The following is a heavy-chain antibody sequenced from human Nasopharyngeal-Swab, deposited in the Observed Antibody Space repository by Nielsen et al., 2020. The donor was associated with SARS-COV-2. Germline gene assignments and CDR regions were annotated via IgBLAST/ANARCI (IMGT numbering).Heavy chain of an antibody. CDR1: GFTFSTHG. V-gene: IGHV3-33*01. CDR3: ARGSSVHAFDV. CDR2: IWYDGSNK. J-gene: IGHJ3*01. D-gene: IGHD3-10*01. Sequence: GESLKISCAASGFTFSTHGMHWVRQPPGKGLEWVATIWYDGSNKYYADSVKGRFTVSRDNSKNTLFLEMDSLRAEDTAVYYCARGSSVHAFDVWGQGTEVTVSS.